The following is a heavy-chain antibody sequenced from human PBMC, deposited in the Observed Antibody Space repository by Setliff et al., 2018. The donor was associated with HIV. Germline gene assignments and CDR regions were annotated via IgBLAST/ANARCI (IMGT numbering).Heavy chain of an antibody. D-gene: IGHD6-19*01. CDR3: VRGPQWLVQKGRVYYFDY. CDR2: IYYSGSA. Sequence: PSETLSLTCAVSGYSLSSDYYWGWIRQAPGKGLEWIGCIYYSGSAYYNPSLQSRVTISVDTSKNQVSLKLNSMTAADTAVYFCVRGPQWLVQKGRVYYFDYWGQGALVTVSS. V-gene: IGHV4-30-4*08. J-gene: IGHJ4*02. CDR1: GYSLSSDYY.